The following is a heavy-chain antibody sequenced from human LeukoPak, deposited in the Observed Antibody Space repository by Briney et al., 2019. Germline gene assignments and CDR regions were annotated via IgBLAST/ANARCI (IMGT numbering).Heavy chain of an antibody. CDR1: GESFSGYY. CDR3: ARGVAAAANYYFDY. D-gene: IGHD6-13*01. CDR2: INHSGST. J-gene: IGHJ4*02. Sequence: SETLSLTCAVYGESFSGYYWSWVRQPPGKGLEWIGEINHSGSTNYNPSLKSRVTISVDTSKNQFSLKLSSVTAADTAVYYCARGVAAAANYYFDYWGQGTLVTVSS. V-gene: IGHV4-34*01.